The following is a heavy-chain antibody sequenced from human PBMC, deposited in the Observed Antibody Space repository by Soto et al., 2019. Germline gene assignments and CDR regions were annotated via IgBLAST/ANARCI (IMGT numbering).Heavy chain of an antibody. CDR1: GFTFTSSA. D-gene: IGHD2-8*01. CDR2: IVVGSGNT. J-gene: IGHJ4*02. Sequence: GASVKVSCKASGFTFTSSAVQWVRQARGQRLEWIGWIVVGSGNTNYAQKFQERVTITRDMSTSTAYMELSSLRSEDTAVFYCGAANGGRSGYYFDCWGQGTLVTVSS. V-gene: IGHV1-58*01. CDR3: GAANGGRSGYYFDC.